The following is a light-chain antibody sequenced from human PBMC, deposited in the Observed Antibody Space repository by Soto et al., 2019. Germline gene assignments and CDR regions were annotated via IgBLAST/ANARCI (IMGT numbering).Light chain of an antibody. CDR1: SSNIGSNY. CDR3: AAWDDSLSGYV. V-gene: IGLV1-47*01. J-gene: IGLJ1*01. CDR2: RNN. Sequence: QSVLTQAPSASGTPGQRVTITCSGRSSNIGSNYVYWYQQLPGTAPKLLIYRNNQRPSGVPDRFSGSKSGTSASLAISGLRSEDEADYYCAAWDDSLSGYVFGTGTKLTVL.